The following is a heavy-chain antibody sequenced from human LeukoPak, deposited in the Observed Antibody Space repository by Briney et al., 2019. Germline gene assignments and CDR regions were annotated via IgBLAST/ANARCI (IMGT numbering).Heavy chain of an antibody. J-gene: IGHJ4*02. Sequence: ASVTVSFTASGYTFTVYYMHWLRQAPGQGLEWMGWINPNSGGTNYAQKFQGRVTMTRDTSISTAYMELSRLRSDDTAVYYCAREELWFGELSCLDYWGQGILVTVSS. V-gene: IGHV1-2*02. CDR1: GYTFTVYY. CDR3: AREELWFGELSCLDY. D-gene: IGHD3-10*01. CDR2: INPNSGGT.